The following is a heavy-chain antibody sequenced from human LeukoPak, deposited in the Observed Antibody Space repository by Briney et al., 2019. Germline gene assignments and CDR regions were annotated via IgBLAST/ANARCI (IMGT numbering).Heavy chain of an antibody. CDR1: GFNFTSYW. J-gene: IGHJ2*01. CDR2: IYPGDSDT. V-gene: IGHV5-51*01. CDR3: ARKRDSGRAAGSWYFDL. Sequence: GESLKISCKGSGFNFTSYWIGWVRQMPGKGLEWMGIIYPGDSDTTYSPSFQGQVTISADKSISTAYLQWSSLKASDTAMYYCARKRDSGRAAGSWYFDLWGRGTLVTVSS. D-gene: IGHD6-13*01.